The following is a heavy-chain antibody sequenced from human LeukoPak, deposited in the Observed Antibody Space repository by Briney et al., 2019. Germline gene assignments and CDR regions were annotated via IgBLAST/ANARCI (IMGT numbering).Heavy chain of an antibody. J-gene: IGHJ5*02. CDR1: GITFSDYT. CDR3: ARDDVAWNDVHWFDP. D-gene: IGHD1-1*01. Sequence: GVSLRLSCAASGITFSDYTMNWVRQAPGKGLEWVSSINSIGSYMYYADSVKGRFTISRDNAKDSLYLQMSSLRAEDTAVYYCARDDVAWNDVHWFDPWGQGTLVTVSS. CDR2: INSIGSYM. V-gene: IGHV3-21*01.